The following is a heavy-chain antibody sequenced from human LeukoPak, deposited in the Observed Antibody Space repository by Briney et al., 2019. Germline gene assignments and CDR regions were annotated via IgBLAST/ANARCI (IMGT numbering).Heavy chain of an antibody. CDR2: ISWNSGSI. Sequence: PGGSLRLSCAASGFTFDDYAMHWVRQAPGKGLEWGSGISWNSGSIGYADSVKGRFTISRDNAKNSLYLQMNSLRAEDMALYYCAKDMRRLAAAGTSFDIWGQWTMVTVSS. CDR1: GFTFDDYA. V-gene: IGHV3-9*03. J-gene: IGHJ3*02. D-gene: IGHD6-13*01. CDR3: AKDMRRLAAAGTSFDI.